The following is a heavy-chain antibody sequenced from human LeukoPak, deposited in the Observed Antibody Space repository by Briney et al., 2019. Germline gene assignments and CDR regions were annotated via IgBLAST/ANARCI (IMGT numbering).Heavy chain of an antibody. D-gene: IGHD6-19*01. Sequence: KPSETLSLTCSVSGGSISTYQWSWIRQPPGKGLEWIGNVYKSGSTNYNPSLKSRVTISVDSSKNQFSLKLTSVTAADTAVYYCARRFDTSGWVDYWGQGTLVTVSS. CDR3: ARRFDTSGWVDY. V-gene: IGHV4-59*08. CDR1: GGSISTYQ. CDR2: VYKSGST. J-gene: IGHJ4*02.